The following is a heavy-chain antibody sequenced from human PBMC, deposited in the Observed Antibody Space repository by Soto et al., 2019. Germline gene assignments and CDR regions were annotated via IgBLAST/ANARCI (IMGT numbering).Heavy chain of an antibody. D-gene: IGHD3-10*01. Sequence: QVQLVQSGAEVKKPGASVKVSCKASAGTFDTYSIMWVRQAPGQGLEWMGRTIPAIDLINYAQKFQGRFTITVDNSTTTVYMELRSLRYEDTAIYYCARTGSFDYWGQGTLVTVSS. CDR2: TIPAIDLI. CDR1: AGTFDTYS. CDR3: ARTGSFDY. V-gene: IGHV1-69*02. J-gene: IGHJ4*02.